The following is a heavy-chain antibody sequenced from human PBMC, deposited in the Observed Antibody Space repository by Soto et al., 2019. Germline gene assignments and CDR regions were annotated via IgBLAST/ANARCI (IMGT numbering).Heavy chain of an antibody. Sequence: EVQLLESGGGLEQPGGSLRLSCAASGFTFDSFAMTWVRQAPGKGLEWVSAISASGGSTFYADSVKGRFTISRDSSKNTLYLQMNSLRAEDTAVYYCARVEVMPDSWGQGTLVTVSS. CDR2: ISASGGST. D-gene: IGHD3-16*01. CDR3: ARVEVMPDS. J-gene: IGHJ4*02. V-gene: IGHV3-23*01. CDR1: GFTFDSFA.